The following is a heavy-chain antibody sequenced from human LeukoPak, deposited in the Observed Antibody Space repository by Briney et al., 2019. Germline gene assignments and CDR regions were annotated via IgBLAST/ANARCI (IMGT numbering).Heavy chain of an antibody. Sequence: PGGSLRLSCAASGFTVSSNYMSWVRQAPGKGLEWVSVIYSGGSTYYADSVKGRFTISRDNARNAPYLQMNSLRAEDTAVYYCARGSASGASNYYYYMDVWGKGTTVTVSS. CDR2: IYSGGST. CDR3: ARGSASGASNYYYYMDV. V-gene: IGHV3-53*01. CDR1: GFTVSSNY. D-gene: IGHD2-21*01. J-gene: IGHJ6*03.